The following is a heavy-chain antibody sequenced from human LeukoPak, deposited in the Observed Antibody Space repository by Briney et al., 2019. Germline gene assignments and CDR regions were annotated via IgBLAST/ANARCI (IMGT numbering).Heavy chain of an antibody. Sequence: GGSLRLSCSASGFTFSSHTMHWVRQAPGKGLEWVSSISSSSSHIYYADSMKGRFTISRDNAKNSMYLQMNSLRAEDTAVYYCTKDRGAHSSGWYESDAIDIWGQGTMVTVSS. CDR1: GFTFSSHT. CDR2: ISSSSSHI. J-gene: IGHJ3*02. CDR3: TKDRGAHSSGWYESDAIDI. D-gene: IGHD6-19*01. V-gene: IGHV3-21*01.